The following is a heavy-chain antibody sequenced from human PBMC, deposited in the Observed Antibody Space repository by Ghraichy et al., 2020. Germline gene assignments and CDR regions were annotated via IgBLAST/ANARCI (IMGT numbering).Heavy chain of an antibody. V-gene: IGHV4-34*01. CDR3: ARGGPLYYDFWSGYLNWFDP. CDR2: INHSGST. Sequence: SETLSLTCAVYGGSFSGYYWSWIRQPPGKGLEWIGEINHSGSTNYNPSLKSRVTISVDTSKNQFSLKLSSVTAADTAVYYCARGGPLYYDFWSGYLNWFDPWGQGTLVTVSS. J-gene: IGHJ5*02. D-gene: IGHD3-3*01. CDR1: GGSFSGYY.